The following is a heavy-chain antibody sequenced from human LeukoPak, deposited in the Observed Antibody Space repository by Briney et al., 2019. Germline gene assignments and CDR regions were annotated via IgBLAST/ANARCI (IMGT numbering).Heavy chain of an antibody. CDR3: AREPKSIAADFDY. Sequence: GASVKVSCNASGYTFTSYAMHWVRQAPGQRLEWMGWINAGNGNTKYSQEFQGRVTITRDTSASTAYMELSSLRSEDMAVYYCAREPKSIAADFDYWGQGTLVTVSS. D-gene: IGHD6-13*01. CDR1: GYTFTSYA. CDR2: INAGNGNT. V-gene: IGHV1-3*03. J-gene: IGHJ4*02.